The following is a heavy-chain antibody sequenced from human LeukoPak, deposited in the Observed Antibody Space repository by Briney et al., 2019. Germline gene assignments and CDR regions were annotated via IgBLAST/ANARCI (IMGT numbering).Heavy chain of an antibody. CDR3: AREAWYCSSTSCYVGIDY. D-gene: IGHD2-2*01. Sequence: PSETLSLTCTVSVGSISSYYWSWIRQPAGKGLEWIGRIYTSGSTNYNPSLKSRVTMSVDTSKNQFSLKLSSVTAADTAVYYCAREAWYCSSTSCYVGIDYWGQGTLVTVSS. V-gene: IGHV4-4*07. J-gene: IGHJ4*02. CDR2: IYTSGST. CDR1: VGSISSYY.